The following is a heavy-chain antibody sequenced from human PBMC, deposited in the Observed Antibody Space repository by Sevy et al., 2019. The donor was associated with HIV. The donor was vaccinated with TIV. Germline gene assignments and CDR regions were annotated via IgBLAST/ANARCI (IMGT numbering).Heavy chain of an antibody. D-gene: IGHD4-17*01. CDR3: AGVPTVISFDF. V-gene: IGHV3-11*01. CDR1: GFSLSDYY. J-gene: IGHJ4*02. CDR2: ISSSGTTR. Sequence: GESLKISCAGSGFSLSDYYMSWIRQAPGKGLEWISYISSSGTTRYYADSVRGRFTISKDNAKKSLYLQMNSLRAEDTAIYYCAGVPTVISFDFWGQGVLVTVSS.